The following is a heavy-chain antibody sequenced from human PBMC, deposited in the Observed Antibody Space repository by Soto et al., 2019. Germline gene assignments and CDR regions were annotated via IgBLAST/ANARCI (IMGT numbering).Heavy chain of an antibody. J-gene: IGHJ3*02. Sequence: SETLSLTCPVSGGSLSSSSYYWGWIRQPRGRGLEGVGGIYYSGSTYYNPSLKSRVTISVDTSKNQFSLKLSSVTAADTAVYYCARHGVSGRDGLRGDAFDIWGQGAMVTVSS. CDR3: ARHGVSGRDGLRGDAFDI. CDR2: IYYSGST. V-gene: IGHV4-39*01. D-gene: IGHD2-8*01. CDR1: GGSLSSSSYY.